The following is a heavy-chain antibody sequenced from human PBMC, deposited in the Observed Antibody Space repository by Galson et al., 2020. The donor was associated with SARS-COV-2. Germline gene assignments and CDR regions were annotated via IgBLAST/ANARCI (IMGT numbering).Heavy chain of an antibody. CDR2: INHSGTT. Sequence: SETLSLTCAVYGGSFSGYYWSWIRQPPGKGLEWIGEINHSGTTNYNPSLRSRGTISVDSSKKQFSLKLNSVTAADTAVYYCAKSNMVLWGQGTLVTVSS. V-gene: IGHV4-34*01. D-gene: IGHD2-8*01. CDR3: AKSNMVL. J-gene: IGHJ4*02. CDR1: GGSFSGYY.